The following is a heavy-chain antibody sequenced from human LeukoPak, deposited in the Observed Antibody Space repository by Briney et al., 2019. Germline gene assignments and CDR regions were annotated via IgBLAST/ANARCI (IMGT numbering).Heavy chain of an antibody. CDR2: IYTNGST. Sequence: PSETLSLTCTVSGGSISPYYWCLIRQPAGKGLEWIGRIYTNGSTNYNPSLKSRVTMSVDTSKNQFSLKLSSVTAADTAVYYCARGYSGYDGFDPWGQGTLVTVSS. CDR3: ARGYSGYDGFDP. V-gene: IGHV4-4*07. CDR1: GGSISPYY. J-gene: IGHJ5*02. D-gene: IGHD5-12*01.